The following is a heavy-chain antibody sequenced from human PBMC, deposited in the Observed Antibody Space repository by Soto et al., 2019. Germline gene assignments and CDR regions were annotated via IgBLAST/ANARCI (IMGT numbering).Heavy chain of an antibody. CDR3: ARTTTLENYFDY. D-gene: IGHD2-15*01. Sequence: QVQLQESGPGLVSPSATLSLTCTVSGGSFRNYYWSWLRQPPVKGLEWIGYIFYTGSSIYNPSLKSRVTMSVDMSKKEFSLNLSSVTAADTALYYCARTTTLENYFDYWGQGTLVTVSA. V-gene: IGHV4-59*01. J-gene: IGHJ4*02. CDR2: IFYTGSS. CDR1: GGSFRNYY.